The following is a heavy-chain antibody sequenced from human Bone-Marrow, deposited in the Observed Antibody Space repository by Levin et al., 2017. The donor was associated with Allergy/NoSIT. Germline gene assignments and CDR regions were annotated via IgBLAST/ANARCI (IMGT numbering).Heavy chain of an antibody. CDR3: AASTALLIFDY. Sequence: GGSLRLSCAASGFTVSSHYMSWVRQAPGKGLEWVSIIYSAGSTYYAESVKGRVTISRDDSKNTLFLQMDSLRAEDTAVYFCAASTALLIFDYWGPGALVTVSS. CDR1: GFTVSSHY. J-gene: IGHJ4*02. V-gene: IGHV3-66*01. CDR2: IYSAGST. D-gene: IGHD2-15*01.